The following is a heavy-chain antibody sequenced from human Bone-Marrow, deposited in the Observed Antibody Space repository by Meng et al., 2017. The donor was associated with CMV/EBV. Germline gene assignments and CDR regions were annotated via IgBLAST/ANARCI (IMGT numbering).Heavy chain of an antibody. CDR3: ARDRRDGYTVYYYGMDV. CDR2: INPSGGST. V-gene: IGHV1-46*01. J-gene: IGHJ6*02. CDR1: GYTFTSYY. D-gene: IGHD5-24*01. Sequence: ASVKVSCKASGYTFTSYYMHWVRQAPGQGLEWMGIINPSGGSTSYAQKFQGRVTMTRDKSTSTVYMELSSLRSEDTAVYYCARDRRDGYTVYYYGMDVWGQGTTVTVSS.